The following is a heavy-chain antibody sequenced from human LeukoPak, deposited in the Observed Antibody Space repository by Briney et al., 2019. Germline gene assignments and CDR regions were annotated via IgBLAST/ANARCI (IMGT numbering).Heavy chain of an antibody. CDR2: ISTCGDSM. D-gene: IGHD1-26*01. J-gene: IGHJ4*02. CDR1: GFTFSSYE. Sequence: PGGSLRLSCVASGFTFSSYEVNWVRQAPGKGLEWVSYISTCGDSMYYADSVKGRFTISRDNVKNSLFLQMNSLRAEDTAVYYCARGSGFVFDYWGQGTLVTVSA. CDR3: ARGSGFVFDY. V-gene: IGHV3-48*03.